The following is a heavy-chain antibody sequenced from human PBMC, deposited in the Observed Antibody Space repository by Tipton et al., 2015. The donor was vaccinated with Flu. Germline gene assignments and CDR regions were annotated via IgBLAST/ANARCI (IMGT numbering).Heavy chain of an antibody. Sequence: TLSLTCIVSGDSIRSDYFWGWIRQPPGKGLEWIANIHHSGTTYFNPSLRSRVSIIRDKSKNQFSLKLSFVAAADTAVYYCARRDYSNYVSVPKNWFDSWGQGILVTVSS. D-gene: IGHD4-11*01. CDR3: ARRDYSNYVSVPKNWFDS. V-gene: IGHV4-38-2*02. J-gene: IGHJ5*01. CDR1: GDSIRSDYF. CDR2: IHHSGTT.